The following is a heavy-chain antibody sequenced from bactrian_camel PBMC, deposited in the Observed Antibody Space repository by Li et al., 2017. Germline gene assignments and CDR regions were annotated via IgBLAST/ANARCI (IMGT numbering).Heavy chain of an antibody. J-gene: IGHJ4*01. Sequence: HVQLVESGGGSVQAGGSLRLSCSISGLAENSRCRTWFRQPPGKEREEVARVYSASGTDFYADSVKGRFTISQDAAKNTVYLQMNNLKPEDTGLYNCATCLVVAGEYEYNYWGQGTQVTVS. CDR3: ATCLVVAGEYEYNY. CDR2: VYSASGTD. D-gene: IGHD6*01. V-gene: IGHV3-2*01. CDR1: GLAENSRC.